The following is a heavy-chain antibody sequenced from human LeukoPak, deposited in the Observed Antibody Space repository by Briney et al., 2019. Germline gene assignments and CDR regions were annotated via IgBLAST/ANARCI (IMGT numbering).Heavy chain of an antibody. Sequence: PSETLSLTCAVYGGSFSGYYWSWIRQPPGKGLEWIGEINHSGSTNYNPSLKSRVTISVDTSKNQFSLKLNSVTAADTAVYYCARHCRYYDSGGNCRDAFDIWGQGTMVTVSS. D-gene: IGHD3-22*01. V-gene: IGHV4-34*01. CDR2: INHSGST. CDR3: ARHCRYYDSGGNCRDAFDI. CDR1: GGSFSGYY. J-gene: IGHJ3*02.